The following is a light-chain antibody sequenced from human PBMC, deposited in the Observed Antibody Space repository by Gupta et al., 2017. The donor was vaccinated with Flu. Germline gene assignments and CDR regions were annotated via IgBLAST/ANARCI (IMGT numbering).Light chain of an antibody. CDR1: QSVSGNN. J-gene: IGKJ3*01. V-gene: IGKV3-20*01. CDR2: GIS. Sequence: QSPGTLSLSPGERATLSCRTSQSVSGNNIAGDQQKPGQAPRLLIYGISSRATGITDRVSGSGSGTDFTRTISRLEPEDFAGEYGQQSCNFFGHGTKVDIK. CDR3: QQSCNF.